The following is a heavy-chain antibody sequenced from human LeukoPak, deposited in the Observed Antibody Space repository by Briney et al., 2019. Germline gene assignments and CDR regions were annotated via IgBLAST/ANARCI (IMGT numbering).Heavy chain of an antibody. CDR1: GGSVSSGGYY. D-gene: IGHD3/OR15-3a*01. J-gene: IGHJ4*02. Sequence: SQTLSPTCTVSGGSVSSGGYYWNWIRQHPGTGLEWIGNIYNSGSTYYNPSLKSRITISVDTSKNQFSLKLTSVTAADTAVYYCARGGLRDNFDYWGQGTLATVSS. V-gene: IGHV4-31*03. CDR3: ARGGLRDNFDY. CDR2: IYNSGST.